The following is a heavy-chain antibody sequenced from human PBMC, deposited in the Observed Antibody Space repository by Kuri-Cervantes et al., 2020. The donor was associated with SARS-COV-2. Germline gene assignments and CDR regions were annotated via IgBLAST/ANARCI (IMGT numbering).Heavy chain of an antibody. CDR2: ISWNSGSI. CDR1: GFTFDDYA. V-gene: IGHV3-9*01. D-gene: IGHD2-15*01. CDR3: ARDRETGYCSGGSCYTEYFQH. J-gene: IGHJ1*01. Sequence: GGSLRLSCAASGFTFDDYAMHWVRQAPGKGLEWVSGISWNSGSIGYADSVKGRFTISRDNAKNSLYLQMNSLRAEDTAVYYCARDRETGYCSGGSCYTEYFQHWGQGTLVTVSS.